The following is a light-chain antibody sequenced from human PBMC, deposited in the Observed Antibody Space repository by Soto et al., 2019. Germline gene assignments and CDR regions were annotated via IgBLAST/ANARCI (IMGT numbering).Light chain of an antibody. V-gene: IGKV1-5*03. Sequence: EMTLNKYTLSASVGDRFTITCRASESISRWLAWYQQKPGKAPKLLIYKASSLESGVPSRFSGSGSGTEFTLTIYSLQADDVATYCCQLHNILLIPFAHGTRLEI. CDR1: ESISRW. CDR2: KAS. CDR3: QLHNILLIP. J-gene: IGKJ5*01.